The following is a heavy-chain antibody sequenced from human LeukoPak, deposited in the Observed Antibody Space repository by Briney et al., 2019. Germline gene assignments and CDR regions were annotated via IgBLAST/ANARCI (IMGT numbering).Heavy chain of an antibody. CDR1: GFTFSSYS. CDR2: ISSSSSYI. V-gene: IGHV3-21*04. CDR3: AKKVIRWGGYMDV. D-gene: IGHD3-10*01. J-gene: IGHJ6*03. Sequence: TGGSLRLSCAASGFTFSSYSMNWVRQAPGKGLEWVSSISSSSSYIYYADSVKGRFTISRVNAKSSLYLQMNSLRAEDTAVYYCAKKVIRWGGYMDVWGKGTTVTVSS.